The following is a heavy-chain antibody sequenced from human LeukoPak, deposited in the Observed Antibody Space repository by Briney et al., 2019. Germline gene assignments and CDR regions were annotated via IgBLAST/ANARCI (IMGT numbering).Heavy chain of an antibody. CDR3: ARHVRTGYNLLDH. CDR2: IYFSGSS. D-gene: IGHD5-24*01. V-gene: IGHV4-59*08. Sequence: SETLSLTCTVSGGSIRGYYWSWIRQPPGKGLEWIGYIYFSGSSNYNPSLRSRVTMSVDTSKNQFSLKLSSVSAADTAVYYCARHVRTGYNLLDHWGQGTLVTVSS. J-gene: IGHJ5*02. CDR1: GGSIRGYY.